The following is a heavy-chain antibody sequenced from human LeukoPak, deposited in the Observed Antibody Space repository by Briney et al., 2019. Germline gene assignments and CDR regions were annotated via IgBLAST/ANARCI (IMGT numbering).Heavy chain of an antibody. D-gene: IGHD3-16*01. CDR3: ARFGREAPDY. J-gene: IGHJ4*02. CDR1: GFTFSSYS. Sequence: GGSLRLSCAASGFTFSSYSMNWVRQAPGKGLEWVSSISSSSSYIYYADSVKGRFTISRDNAKNSLYPQMNSLRAEDTAVYYCARFGREAPDYWGQGTLVTVSS. CDR2: ISSSSSYI. V-gene: IGHV3-21*01.